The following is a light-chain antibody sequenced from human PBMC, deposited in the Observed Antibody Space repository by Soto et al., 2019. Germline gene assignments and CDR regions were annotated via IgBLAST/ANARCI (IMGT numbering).Light chain of an antibody. CDR2: GNS. J-gene: IGLJ2*01. V-gene: IGLV1-40*01. Sequence: QSVLTQPPSVSGAPGQRVSISCTGSSSNIGAAYDVHWYQQVPGTAPKLLIYGNSNRPSGVPDRFSGSKSGTSASLAITGLQAEDEADYYCQSYDSSLSGVVFGGGTKLTVL. CDR1: SSNIGAAYD. CDR3: QSYDSSLSGVV.